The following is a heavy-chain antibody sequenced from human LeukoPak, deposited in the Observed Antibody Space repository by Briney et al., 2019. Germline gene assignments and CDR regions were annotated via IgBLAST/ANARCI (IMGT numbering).Heavy chain of an antibody. D-gene: IGHD3-10*01. J-gene: IGHJ5*02. CDR3: ARPSRGGASSQFDP. Sequence: PSETLSLTCTVSGGSISSSRYYWGWIRQPPGKGLEWIGSIYYSGSTYYNPSLKSRVTISVDTSKNQFSLKLSSVTAADTAVYYCARPSRGGASSQFDPWGQGTLVTVSS. V-gene: IGHV4-39*01. CDR2: IYYSGST. CDR1: GGSISSSRYY.